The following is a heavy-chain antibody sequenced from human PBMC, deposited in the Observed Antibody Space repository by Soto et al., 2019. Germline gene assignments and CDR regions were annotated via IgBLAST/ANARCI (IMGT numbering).Heavy chain of an antibody. J-gene: IGHJ6*02. CDR1: GGSFSGYY. Sequence: PSETLSLTCAVYGGSFSGYYWSWIRQPPGKGLELVGVINHSGSTSYNQSLKSRVTISVDTYKSKFFLQVGSVTVADTAVYYCARDHTTVKAFMYTYHGMDVWGQGTTVTVSS. D-gene: IGHD4-4*01. V-gene: IGHV4-34*01. CDR3: ARDHTTVKAFMYTYHGMDV. CDR2: INHSGST.